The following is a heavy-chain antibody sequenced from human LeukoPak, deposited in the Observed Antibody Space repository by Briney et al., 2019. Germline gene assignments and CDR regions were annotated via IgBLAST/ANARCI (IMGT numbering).Heavy chain of an antibody. J-gene: IGHJ3*02. CDR3: ARLVLELGAFDI. D-gene: IGHD1-7*01. Sequence: ASVKVSCKASGYTFTGYYMHWVRQAPGQGLEWMGWINPNSGGTNYAQKFQGRVTMTRDTSISTAYMELSRLRSDDTAVYYCARLVLELGAFDIWGQGTMVTVSS. CDR2: INPNSGGT. CDR1: GYTFTGYY. V-gene: IGHV1-2*02.